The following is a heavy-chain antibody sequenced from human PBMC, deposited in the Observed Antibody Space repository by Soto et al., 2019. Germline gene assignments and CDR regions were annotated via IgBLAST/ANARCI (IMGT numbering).Heavy chain of an antibody. CDR3: ARDRGGYNDDAFDI. CDR1: GGSISSYY. Sequence: KASETLSLTCTVSGGSISSYYWTWIRHPAGKGLEWIGRIYTSGSTNYNPSLKSRVTMSVDTSKNQFSLRLRSVTAADTAVYYCARDRGGYNDDAFDIWGQGTMVTVS. CDR2: IYTSGST. J-gene: IGHJ3*02. D-gene: IGHD5-12*01. V-gene: IGHV4-4*07.